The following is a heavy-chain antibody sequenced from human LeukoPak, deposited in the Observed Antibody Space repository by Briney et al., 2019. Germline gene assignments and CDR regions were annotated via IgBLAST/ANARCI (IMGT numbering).Heavy chain of an antibody. CDR2: IIPIFGTA. CDR1: GGTFSSYA. D-gene: IGHD3-22*01. CDR3: ARVVSSGYVDY. J-gene: IGHJ4*02. Sequence: ASVKISCKASGGTFSSYAISWVRQAPGQGLEWMGGIIPIFGTATYAQKFQGRVTITTDESTSTAYMELSSLRSEDTAVYYCARVVSSGYVDYWGQGTLVTVSS. V-gene: IGHV1-69*05.